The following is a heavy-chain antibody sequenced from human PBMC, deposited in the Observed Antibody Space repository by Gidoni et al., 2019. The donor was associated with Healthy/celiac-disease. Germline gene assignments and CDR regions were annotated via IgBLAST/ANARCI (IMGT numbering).Heavy chain of an antibody. V-gene: IGHV3-48*01. J-gene: IGHJ4*02. CDR2: ISISSSTI. D-gene: IGHD3-10*01. CDR3: AKAYYYGSGSYYNAGY. CDR1: GFTFSSYS. Sequence: EIQLVESGGGLVQPGGSLRLSCAASGFTFSSYSMNWVRQAPGKGLEWVSYISISSSTIYYADSVKGRFTISRDNAKNSLYLQMNSLRAEDTAVYYCAKAYYYGSGSYYNAGYWGQGTLVTVSS.